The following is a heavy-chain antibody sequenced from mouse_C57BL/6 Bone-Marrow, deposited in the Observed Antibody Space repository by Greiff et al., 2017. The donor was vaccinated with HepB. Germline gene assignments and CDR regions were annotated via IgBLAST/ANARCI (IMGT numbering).Heavy chain of an antibody. CDR3: ARDLYYDYGWFAY. J-gene: IGHJ3*01. CDR1: GYSITSGYY. D-gene: IGHD2-4*01. CDR2: ISYDGSN. V-gene: IGHV3-6*01. Sequence: EVQLQESGPGLVKPSQSLSLTCSVTGYSITSGYYWNWIRQFPGNKLEWMGYISYDGSNNYNPSLKNRISITRDTSKNQFFLKLNSVTTEDTATYYCARDLYYDYGWFAYWGQGTLVTVSA.